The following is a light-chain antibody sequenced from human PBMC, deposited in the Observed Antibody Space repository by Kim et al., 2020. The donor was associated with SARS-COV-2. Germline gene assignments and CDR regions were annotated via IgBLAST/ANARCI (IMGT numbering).Light chain of an antibody. CDR2: DAS. CDR1: QSVSSY. Sequence: LSPGERATLSCTASQSVSSYLAWYQQKPGQAPRLLIYDASNRATGIPARFSGGGSGTDFTLTISGLEPEDFAVYYCQQRSNWLFTFGPGTKVDIK. V-gene: IGKV3-11*01. J-gene: IGKJ3*01. CDR3: QQRSNWLFT.